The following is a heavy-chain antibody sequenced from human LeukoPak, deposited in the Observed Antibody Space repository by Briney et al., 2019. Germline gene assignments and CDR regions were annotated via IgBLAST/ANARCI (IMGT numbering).Heavy chain of an antibody. J-gene: IGHJ4*02. CDR3: ARRRRHEFTCGYVFDFDY. D-gene: IGHD3-16*01. CDR1: GGSFSDYY. CDR2: INHSGTT. Sequence: PSETLSLTCAVYGGSFSDYYWTWIRQPPGKGPEWIGEINHSGTTSYNPSLQSRVTVSVDTSKNQFSLKLSSVTAADTAVYYCARRRRHEFTCGYVFDFDYCGQGTLVTVSS. V-gene: IGHV4-34*01.